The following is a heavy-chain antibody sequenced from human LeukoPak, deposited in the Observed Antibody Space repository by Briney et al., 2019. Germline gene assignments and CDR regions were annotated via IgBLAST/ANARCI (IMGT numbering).Heavy chain of an antibody. CDR3: AKDRVGYSYGARSIFDY. D-gene: IGHD5-18*01. J-gene: IGHJ4*02. Sequence: PGGSLRLSCAVSGFTFSNYAMSWVRQAPGEGLEWVSLISGSGSDTYYADSVKGRFTISRDNSKNTLYLQMNSLRAEDTAVYYCAKDRVGYSYGARSIFDYWGQGTLVTVSS. CDR2: ISGSGSDT. CDR1: GFTFSNYA. V-gene: IGHV3-23*01.